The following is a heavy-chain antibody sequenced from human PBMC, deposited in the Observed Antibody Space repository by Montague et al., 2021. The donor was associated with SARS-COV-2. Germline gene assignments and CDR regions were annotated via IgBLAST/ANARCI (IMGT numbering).Heavy chain of an antibody. CDR1: GGSISSGGYY. CDR2: IYYSGSA. Sequence: TLSLTCTVSGGSISSGGYYWSWIRRHPGKGLEWIGYIYYSGSAYYNPSLKSRVTISVDTSKNQFSLKLTSVTAADTAVYYCARAVETTVVTHFDYWGQGTLVTVSS. CDR3: ARAVETTVVTHFDY. J-gene: IGHJ4*02. V-gene: IGHV4-31*03. D-gene: IGHD4-23*01.